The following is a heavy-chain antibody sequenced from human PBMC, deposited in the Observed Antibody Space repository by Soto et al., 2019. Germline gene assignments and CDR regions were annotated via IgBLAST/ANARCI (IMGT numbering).Heavy chain of an antibody. CDR1: RFTVSSYA. CDR2: ISYDGSNK. Sequence: RLSYASCRFTVSSYAMHGVRQAPGKWLEWVACISYDGSNKYYANSVKGRFTISRDNSKNTLYLQMNSLRAEDTAVYYCARAIAASSDYYYGMDVWGQGTTVTV. CDR3: ARAIAASSDYYYGMDV. V-gene: IGHV3-30-3*01. J-gene: IGHJ6*02. D-gene: IGHD6-6*01.